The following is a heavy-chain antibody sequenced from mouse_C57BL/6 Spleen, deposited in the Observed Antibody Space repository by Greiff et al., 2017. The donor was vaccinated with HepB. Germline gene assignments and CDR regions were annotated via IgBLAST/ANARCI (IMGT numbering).Heavy chain of an antibody. D-gene: IGHD2-4*01. CDR1: GFNIKDDY. Sequence: EVKLQESGAELVRPGASVKLSCTASGFNIKDDYMHWVKQRPEQGLEWIGWIDPENGDTEYASKFQGKATITADTSSNTAYLQLRSLTSEETAVYYWTTMGYEYPYYFGYWGQGTTLTVSS. CDR2: IDPENGDT. CDR3: TTMGYEYPYYFGY. V-gene: IGHV14-4*01. J-gene: IGHJ2*01.